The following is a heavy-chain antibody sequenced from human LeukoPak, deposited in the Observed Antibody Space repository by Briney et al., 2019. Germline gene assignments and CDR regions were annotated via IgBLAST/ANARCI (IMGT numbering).Heavy chain of an antibody. J-gene: IGHJ4*02. D-gene: IGHD3-22*01. CDR2: ISSSSSYI. Sequence: GGSLRLSCAASGFTFSSYSMNWVRQASGKGLEWVSSISSSSSYIYYADSVKGRFTISRDNAKNSLYLQMNSLRAEDAAVYYCARGDGYYGSSGYFDYWGQGTLVTVSS. CDR1: GFTFSSYS. CDR3: ARGDGYYGSSGYFDY. V-gene: IGHV3-21*01.